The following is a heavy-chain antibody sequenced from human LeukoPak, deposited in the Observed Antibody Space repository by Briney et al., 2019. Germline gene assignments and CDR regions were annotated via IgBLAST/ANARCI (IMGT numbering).Heavy chain of an antibody. V-gene: IGHV3-66*01. J-gene: IGHJ4*02. CDR2: VYRGDAT. CDR3: VKETRGTTIYY. CDR1: GFSVSENY. D-gene: IGHD5-24*01. Sequence: GGSLRLSCAASGFSVSENYMSWVRQAPGKGLEWVSVVYRGDATYYADSVKGRFTISRDSFENTVYLQMDSLRAEDTAVYYCVKETRGTTIYYWGQGTLVTVSS.